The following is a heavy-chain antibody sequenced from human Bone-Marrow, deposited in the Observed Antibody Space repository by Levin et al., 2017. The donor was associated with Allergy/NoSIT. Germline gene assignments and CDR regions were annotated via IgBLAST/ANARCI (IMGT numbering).Heavy chain of an antibody. Sequence: GGSLRLSCEASGFSFRDYEMTWVRQAPGKGLEWISYINENSDTIYYADSVRGRFTISRDNAKNSLYLQMNSLRAEDTAVYYCASGPISDYWGRGAQVSVSS. V-gene: IGHV3-48*03. CDR2: INENSDTI. CDR3: ASGPISDY. CDR1: GFSFRDYE. D-gene: IGHD3-3*01. J-gene: IGHJ4*02.